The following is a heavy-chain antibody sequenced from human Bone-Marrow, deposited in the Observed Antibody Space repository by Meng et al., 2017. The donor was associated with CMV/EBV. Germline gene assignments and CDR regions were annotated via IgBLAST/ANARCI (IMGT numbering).Heavy chain of an antibody. J-gene: IGHJ6*02. CDR2: IYSGGST. D-gene: IGHD5-18*01. Sequence: LSLTCAASGFTVSSNYMSWVRQAPGKGLEWVSVIYSGGSTYYADSVKGRFTISRDNSKNTLYLQMNSLRAEDTAVYYCARDSARGYSYNQTRGYYYYYYGMDVWGQGTTVTVSS. CDR3: ARDSARGYSYNQTRGYYYYYYGMDV. CDR1: GFTVSSNY. V-gene: IGHV3-66*02.